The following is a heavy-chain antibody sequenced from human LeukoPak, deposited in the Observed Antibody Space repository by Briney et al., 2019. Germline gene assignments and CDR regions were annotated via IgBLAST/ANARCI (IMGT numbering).Heavy chain of an antibody. V-gene: IGHV4-61*05. Sequence: SETLSLTCTVSGGSISTSSYYWGWVRQPPGKGLGWIGYIYYSGSTNYNPFLKSRVTISVDTSKNQFSLKLSSVTAADTAVYYCARSLRYFDSIDYWGQGTLVTVSS. J-gene: IGHJ4*02. CDR1: GGSISTSSYY. CDR2: IYYSGST. CDR3: ARSLRYFDSIDY. D-gene: IGHD3-9*01.